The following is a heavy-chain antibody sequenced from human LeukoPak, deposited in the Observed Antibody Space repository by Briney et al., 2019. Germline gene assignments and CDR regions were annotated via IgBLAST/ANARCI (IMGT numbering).Heavy chain of an antibody. CDR2: INAGNGNT. CDR3: ARGPKYSGYDPAYYFDY. Sequence: ASVKVSCKASGYTFTSYYMHWVRQAPGQRLEWMGWINAGNGNTKYSQEFQGRVTITRNTSISTAYMELSSLRSEDTAVYYCARGPKYSGYDPAYYFDYWGQGTLVTVSS. J-gene: IGHJ4*02. D-gene: IGHD5-12*01. CDR1: GYTFTSYY. V-gene: IGHV1-3*03.